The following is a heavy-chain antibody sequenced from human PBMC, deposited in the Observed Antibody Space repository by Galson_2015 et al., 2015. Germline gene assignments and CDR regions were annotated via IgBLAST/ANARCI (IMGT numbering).Heavy chain of an antibody. CDR2: ISDDGSNK. CDR3: TRIYKGGAFDI. CDR1: GFTFSSYG. V-gene: IGHV3-30*03. Sequence: SLRLSGAASGFTFSSYGMHWVRQAPGKGLEWVAVISDDGSNKYYADSVKGRFTISRDDSKNTLYLQMNSLKTEDTAVYFCTRIYKGGAFDIWGQGTVVTVSS. J-gene: IGHJ3*02. D-gene: IGHD5-24*01.